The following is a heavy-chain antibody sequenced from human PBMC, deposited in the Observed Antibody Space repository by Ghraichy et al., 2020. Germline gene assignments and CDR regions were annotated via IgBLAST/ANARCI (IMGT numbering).Heavy chain of an antibody. CDR1: GFTFSSYS. J-gene: IGHJ6*02. CDR2: ISSSSSYI. Sequence: GGSLRLYCAASGFTFSSYSMNWVRQAPGKGLEWVSSISSSSSYIYYADSVKGRFTISRDNAKNSLFLQMNSLRAEDTAVYYCARALRLRRGVMDVWGQGTTVTVSS. D-gene: IGHD3-10*01. CDR3: ARALRLRRGVMDV. V-gene: IGHV3-21*01.